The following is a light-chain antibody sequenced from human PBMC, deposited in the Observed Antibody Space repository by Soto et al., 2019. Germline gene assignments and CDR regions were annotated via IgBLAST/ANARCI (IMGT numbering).Light chain of an antibody. CDR2: KVS. V-gene: IGKV1-5*03. CDR3: LQYNTYPWT. CDR1: QSLRTW. J-gene: IGKJ1*01. Sequence: DIQMTQSPSTLSASIGDRVTITCRASQSLRTWLAWFQQKPGEAPKGLIYKVSYLESGVPPRFTASGSETEFTLTINGLQPDDFATYYCLQYNTYPWTFGQATMVEIK.